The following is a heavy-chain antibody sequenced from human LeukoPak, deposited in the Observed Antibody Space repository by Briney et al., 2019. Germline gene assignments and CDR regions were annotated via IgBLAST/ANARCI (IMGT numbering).Heavy chain of an antibody. D-gene: IGHD5-24*01. Sequence: GGSLRLSCAASGFTFSSSAMSWVRQAPGKGLEWVSNISGSGSGGSTYYADSVKGRFTISRGNSKNTLYLQMNSLRAEDTAVYYCAKSGYNRFDYWGQGTLVTVSS. V-gene: IGHV3-23*01. CDR2: ISGSGSGGST. J-gene: IGHJ4*02. CDR3: AKSGYNRFDY. CDR1: GFTFSSSA.